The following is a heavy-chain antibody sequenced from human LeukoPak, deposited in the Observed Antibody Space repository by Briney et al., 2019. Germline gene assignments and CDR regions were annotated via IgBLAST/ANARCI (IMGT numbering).Heavy chain of an antibody. V-gene: IGHV3-48*01. CDR2: IGSGSSTI. J-gene: IGHJ4*02. D-gene: IGHD1-1*01. Sequence: GGSLRLSCAASGFSFITYGMNWVRQAPGKGLEWLSYIGSGSSTIYYADSVRVRFTISRDNAKNSLYLEMDSLRAEDTAVYYCARALNLLDPVTLDNWGQGTLVTVSS. CDR3: ARALNLLDPVTLDN. CDR1: GFSFITYG.